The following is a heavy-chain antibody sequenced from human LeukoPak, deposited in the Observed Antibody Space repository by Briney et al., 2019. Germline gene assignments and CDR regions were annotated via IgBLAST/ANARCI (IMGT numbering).Heavy chain of an antibody. J-gene: IGHJ4*02. D-gene: IGHD3-3*01. CDR1: GGSFSGYY. V-gene: IGHV4-34*01. CDR2: INHSGST. CDR3: ASTYYDFWSGYYN. Sequence: SETLSLTFAVYGGSFSGYYWSWIRQPPGKGLEWIGEINHSGSTNYNPSLKSRVTISVDTSKNQFSLKLSSVTAADTAVYYCASTYYDFWSGYYNWGQGTLVTVSS.